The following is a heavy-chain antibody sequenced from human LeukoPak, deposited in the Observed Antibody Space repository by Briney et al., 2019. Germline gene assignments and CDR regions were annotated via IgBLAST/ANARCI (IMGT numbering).Heavy chain of an antibody. CDR2: INPNSGGT. CDR3: ARRAEMYSSGWYGYYYYMDV. Sequence: VASVKVSCKASGYTFTGYYMHWVRQAPGQGLEWMGWINPNSGGTNYAQKFQGRVTMTRDTSISTAYMELSRLRSDDTAVYYCARRAEMYSSGWYGYYYYMDVWGKGTTVTVSS. D-gene: IGHD6-19*01. V-gene: IGHV1-2*02. CDR1: GYTFTGYY. J-gene: IGHJ6*03.